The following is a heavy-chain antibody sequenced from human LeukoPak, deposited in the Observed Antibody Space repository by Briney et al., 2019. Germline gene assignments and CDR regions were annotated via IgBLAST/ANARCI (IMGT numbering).Heavy chain of an antibody. J-gene: IGHJ6*03. Sequence: KPSETLSLTCAVSGGSIISSYWWSWVRQPPGKGLEWIGEIFYSGSANYNPSLKSRVTISVDNSKNQFSLKLSSVTAADTAVYYCARDHGRFLEWGYYYYYMDVWGKGTTVTVSS. D-gene: IGHD3-3*01. CDR2: IFYSGSA. V-gene: IGHV4-4*02. CDR3: ARDHGRFLEWGYYYYYMDV. CDR1: GGSIISSYW.